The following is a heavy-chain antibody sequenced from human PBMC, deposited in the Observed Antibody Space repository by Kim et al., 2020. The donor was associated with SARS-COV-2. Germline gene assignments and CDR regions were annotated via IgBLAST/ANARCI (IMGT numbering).Heavy chain of an antibody. V-gene: IGHV1-46*01. J-gene: IGHJ4*02. Sequence: KFQGRVTMTRDTSTSTVYMELSSLRSEDTAVYYCARDDPLGGATRTPFDYWGQGTLVTVSS. CDR3: ARDDPLGGATRTPFDY. D-gene: IGHD1-26*01.